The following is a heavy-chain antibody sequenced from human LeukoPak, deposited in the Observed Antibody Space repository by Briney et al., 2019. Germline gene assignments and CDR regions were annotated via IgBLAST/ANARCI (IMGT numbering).Heavy chain of an antibody. D-gene: IGHD2-2*01. J-gene: IGHJ6*04. Sequence: SVKVSCKASGGTFSSYAISWVRQAPGQGLEWMGGIIPIFGTANYAQKFQGRVTITADESTSTAYMELSRLRSDDTAVYYCAREVVVVPAAPPLYYYYGMDVWGKGTTVTVSS. CDR3: AREVVVVPAAPPLYYYYGMDV. V-gene: IGHV1-69*13. CDR2: IIPIFGTA. CDR1: GGTFSSYA.